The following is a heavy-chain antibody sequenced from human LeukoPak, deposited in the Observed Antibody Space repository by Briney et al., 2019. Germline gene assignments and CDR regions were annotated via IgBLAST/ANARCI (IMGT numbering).Heavy chain of an antibody. CDR2: ISYTGTT. V-gene: IGHV4-61*01. CDR1: GGSVSSGSYY. CDR3: ASPSGGRYRDDALDI. J-gene: IGHJ3*02. D-gene: IGHD3-10*01. Sequence: PSETLSLTCTVSGGSVSSGSYYWSWIRQPPGKRLGWIGYISYTGTTNYNPSLRSRVTISVDMSKNQIFLKLNSVTAADTAVYHCASPSGGRYRDDALDIWGQGTMVTVSS.